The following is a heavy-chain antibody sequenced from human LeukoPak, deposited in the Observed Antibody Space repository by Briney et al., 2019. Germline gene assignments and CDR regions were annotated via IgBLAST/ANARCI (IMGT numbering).Heavy chain of an antibody. D-gene: IGHD1-26*01. Sequence: GRSLRLSCAASGFTFSSYAMHWVRQAPGKGLEWVAVISYDGSNKYYADSVKGRFTISRDNSKNTLYLQMNSLRAEDTAVYYCAKGLYSGTYYASSFDYWGQGTLVTVSS. CDR1: GFTFSSYA. V-gene: IGHV3-30*04. CDR2: ISYDGSNK. CDR3: AKGLYSGTYYASSFDY. J-gene: IGHJ4*02.